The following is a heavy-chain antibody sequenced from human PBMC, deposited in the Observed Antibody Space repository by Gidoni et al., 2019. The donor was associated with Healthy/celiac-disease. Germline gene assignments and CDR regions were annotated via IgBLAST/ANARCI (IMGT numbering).Heavy chain of an antibody. J-gene: IGHJ4*02. CDR3: ARGFDY. Sequence: QVQLQQWGAGLLKPSETLSLTCAVHGGSFSGYYWSWIRQPPGKGLEWIGEINHSGSTNYNPSLKSRVTISVDTSKNQFSLKLSSVTAADTAVYYCARGFDYWGQGTLVTVSS. V-gene: IGHV4-34*01. CDR2: INHSGST. CDR1: GGSFSGYY.